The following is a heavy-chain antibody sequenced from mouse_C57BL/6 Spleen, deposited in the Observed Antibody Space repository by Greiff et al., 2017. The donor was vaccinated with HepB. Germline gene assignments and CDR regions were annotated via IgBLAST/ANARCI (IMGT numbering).Heavy chain of an antibody. CDR2: IHPNSGST. D-gene: IGHD1-1*01. CDR3: ARSAYGSSYYYAMDY. Sequence: QVQLKQSGAELVKPGASVKLSCKASGYTFTSYWMHWVKQRPGQGLEWIGMIHPNSGSTNYNEKFKSKATLTVDKSSSTAYMQLSSLTSEDSAVYYCARSAYGSSYYYAMDYWGQGTSVTVSS. V-gene: IGHV1-64*01. CDR1: GYTFTSYW. J-gene: IGHJ4*01.